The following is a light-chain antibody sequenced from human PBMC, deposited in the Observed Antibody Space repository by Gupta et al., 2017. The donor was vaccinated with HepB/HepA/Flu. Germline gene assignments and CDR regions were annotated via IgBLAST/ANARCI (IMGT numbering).Light chain of an antibody. CDR2: DIS. J-gene: IGKJ4*01. Sequence: EIVLTQSPAALSLSLGERATLSCRASQSVRTYLAWYQQKPGLAPRLLIYDISNRATGIPARFSGSGSGTDFTLTINSLEPEDFAVYYCQQRDSWPITFGGGTTVEIK. CDR1: QSVRTY. CDR3: QQRDSWPIT. V-gene: IGKV3-11*01.